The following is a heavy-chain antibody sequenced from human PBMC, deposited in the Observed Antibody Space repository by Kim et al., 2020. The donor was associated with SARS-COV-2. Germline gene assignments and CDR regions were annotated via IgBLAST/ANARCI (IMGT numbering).Heavy chain of an antibody. CDR1: GFTFTDAW. CDR2: GITNGAGRHN. CDR3: AADVPAPLSQIDF. J-gene: IGHJ4*02. V-gene: IGHV3-15*01. Sequence: GGSLRLSCVASGFTFTDAWMSWVRQAPGKVREGEARGITNGAGRHNEYIAPVKGSVTISRDDAKNTVYLQMDSLKTEDTAVYYCAADVPAPLSQIDFWGQGTLVTVSS.